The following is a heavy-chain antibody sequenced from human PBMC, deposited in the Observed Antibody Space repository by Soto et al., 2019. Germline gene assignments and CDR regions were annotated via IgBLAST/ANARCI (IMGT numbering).Heavy chain of an antibody. CDR1: GGAFSSYT. V-gene: IGHV1-69*04. J-gene: IGHJ4*02. D-gene: IGHD4-17*01. Sequence: SVKVSCKASGGAFSSYTISWVRQAPGQGLEWMGRIIPILGIANYAQKFQGRVTITADKSTSTAYMELSSLRSEDTAVYYCARDQSPDYGDSGYWGQGTLVTVSS. CDR2: IIPILGIA. CDR3: ARDQSPDYGDSGY.